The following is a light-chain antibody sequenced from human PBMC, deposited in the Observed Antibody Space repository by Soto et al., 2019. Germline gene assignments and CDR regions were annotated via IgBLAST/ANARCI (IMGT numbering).Light chain of an antibody. V-gene: IGLV2-14*01. J-gene: IGLJ2*01. CDR2: DVS. CDR1: SSDVGGYNY. Sequence: QSALTQPASVSGSPGQSITISCTGTSSDVGGYNYVSWYQQHPGKVPKLMIYDVSNRPSGVSNRFSGSRSGNTASLSISGLQAEDEADYFCSSYTSGSTVVFGGGTKVTVL. CDR3: SSYTSGSTVV.